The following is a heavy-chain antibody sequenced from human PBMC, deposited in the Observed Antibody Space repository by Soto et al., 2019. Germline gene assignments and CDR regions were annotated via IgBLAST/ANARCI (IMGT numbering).Heavy chain of an antibody. CDR2: ISSSSSTI. CDR1: GFTFSSYS. CDR3: ASLLAYCGGDCYWGDY. D-gene: IGHD2-21*01. Sequence: EVQLVESGGGLVQPGGSLRLSCAASGFTFSSYSMNWVRQAPGKGLEWVSYISSSSSTIYYADSVKGRFTISRDNAKNSLYLQMNSLRADDTAVYYCASLLAYCGGDCYWGDYWGQGTLVTVSS. J-gene: IGHJ4*02. V-gene: IGHV3-48*01.